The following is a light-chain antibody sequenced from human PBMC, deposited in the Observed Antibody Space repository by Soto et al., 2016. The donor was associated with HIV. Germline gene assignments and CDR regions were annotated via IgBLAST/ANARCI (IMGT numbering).Light chain of an antibody. J-gene: IGKJ2*01. CDR3: QQFGNKPYT. CDR2: KAS. CDR1: QDITTW. Sequence: DIQITQSPSTLSASVGDRVTITCRASQDITTWLAWYQQKPGKPPNLLIYKASNLQNGVPSRFSGSGSGTEFTLSINSLQPDDFATYYCQQFGNKPYTFGQGTKLEIK. V-gene: IGKV1-5*03.